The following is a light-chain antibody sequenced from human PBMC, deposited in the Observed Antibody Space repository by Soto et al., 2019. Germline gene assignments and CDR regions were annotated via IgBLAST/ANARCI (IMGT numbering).Light chain of an antibody. Sequence: EIVMTHSPATLSVSPWERATLSFSASQSVSSNLAWYQQKPGQAPRLLIYGASTRATGIPARFSGSGSGTEFTLTISSLEPEDFAVYYCQNYNNWPGKFGQGTKVDIK. CDR1: QSVSSN. CDR2: GAS. J-gene: IGKJ1*01. V-gene: IGKV3-15*01. CDR3: QNYNNWPGK.